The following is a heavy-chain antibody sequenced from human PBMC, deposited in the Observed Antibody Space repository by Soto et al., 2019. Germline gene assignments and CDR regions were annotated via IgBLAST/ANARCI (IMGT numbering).Heavy chain of an antibody. J-gene: IGHJ4*02. CDR3: ATYPWGSSIDY. D-gene: IGHD3-16*01. V-gene: IGHV3-48*03. CDR2: ISSSGITM. Sequence: LRLSCAASGFTFSSNEMIWVRQAPGKGLEWVSYISSSGITMYYADSLKGRFTISRDNTKNSLYLQMNFLRAEDTAIYYCATYPWGSSIDYWGQGTLVTVSS. CDR1: GFTFSSNE.